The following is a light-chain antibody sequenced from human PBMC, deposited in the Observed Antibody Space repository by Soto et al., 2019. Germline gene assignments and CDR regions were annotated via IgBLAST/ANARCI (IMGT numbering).Light chain of an antibody. Sequence: DIQMTQSPSTLSASVGDRVTFTCRASQSVSIWVAWYQQKPGKAPKLLIHDASRLESGVPSRFSGSGSGTEFTLTISSLQADDFATYYCQQYGSYYTFAQGTRLEI. CDR2: DAS. J-gene: IGKJ2*01. CDR1: QSVSIW. CDR3: QQYGSYYT. V-gene: IGKV1-5*01.